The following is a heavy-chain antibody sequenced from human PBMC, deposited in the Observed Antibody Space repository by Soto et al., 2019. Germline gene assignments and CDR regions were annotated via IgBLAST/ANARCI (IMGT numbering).Heavy chain of an antibody. CDR1: GFTFGNYS. CDR3: TRGWVVVAATSLLI. Sequence: GGSLRLSCTASGFTFGNYSMSWFRQAPGKGLEWVGFIRSKTYGGTTEYAASVKGRFTISRDNSKSIAYLQMNSLKTEDTAVYYCTRGWVVVAATSLLICGQGTMVTVSS. D-gene: IGHD2-15*01. J-gene: IGHJ3*02. V-gene: IGHV3-49*03. CDR2: IRSKTYGGTT.